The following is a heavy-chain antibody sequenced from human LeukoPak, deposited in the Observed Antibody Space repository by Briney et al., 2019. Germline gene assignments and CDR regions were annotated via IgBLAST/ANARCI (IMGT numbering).Heavy chain of an antibody. CDR3: ARDHRLGVMVAYGMDV. V-gene: IGHV1-18*01. Sequence: ASVKVSCKASGYTLTNYGISWLRQAPGQGLECMGWISAYSGNTNYAQKFQGRVTMTTDTSTSTAYMELRSLRSDDTAVYYCARDHRLGVMVAYGMDVWGQGTTVTVSS. CDR1: GYTLTNYG. D-gene: IGHD2-21*01. J-gene: IGHJ6*02. CDR2: ISAYSGNT.